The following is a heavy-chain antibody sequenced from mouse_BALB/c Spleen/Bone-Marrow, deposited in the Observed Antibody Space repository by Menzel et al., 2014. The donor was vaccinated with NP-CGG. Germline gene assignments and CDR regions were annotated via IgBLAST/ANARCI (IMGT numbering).Heavy chain of an antibody. CDR2: ISGGSSTI. V-gene: IGHV5-17*02. J-gene: IGHJ4*01. Sequence: EVHVVESGGGLVQPGGSRKLSCAASGFTFSSFGIHWVRQAPEKGLEWVAYISGGSSTIYYADTVKGRFTISRDNPKNTLFLQMTSLRSEDTAMYYCARSGYGDYYAMDYWDQGATVNISS. CDR1: GFTFSSFG. D-gene: IGHD2-10*02. CDR3: ARSGYGDYYAMDY.